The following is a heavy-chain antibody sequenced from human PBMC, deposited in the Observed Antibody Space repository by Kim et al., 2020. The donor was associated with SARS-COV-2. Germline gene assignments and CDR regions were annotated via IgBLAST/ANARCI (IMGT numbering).Heavy chain of an antibody. CDR1: GYSFTSYW. CDR2: IYPGDSDT. Sequence: GESLKISCKGSGYSFTSYWIGWVRQMPGKGLEWMGIIYPGDSDTRYSPSFQGQVTISADKSISTAYLQWSSLKASDTAMYYCARFPPDGSGSYLMPCGDVWGQGTTVTVSS. CDR3: ARFPPDGSGSYLMPCGDV. V-gene: IGHV5-51*01. J-gene: IGHJ6*02. D-gene: IGHD3-10*01.